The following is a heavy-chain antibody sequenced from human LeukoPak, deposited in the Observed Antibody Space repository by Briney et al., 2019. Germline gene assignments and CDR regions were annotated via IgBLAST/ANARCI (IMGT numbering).Heavy chain of an antibody. V-gene: IGHV1-46*01. CDR3: AREMGAIGRSYFYYYGVDV. J-gene: IGHJ6*02. CDR2: VNPSGGST. D-gene: IGHD1-26*01. Sequence: ASVKVSCKPSGYTLTNHYMHWVRQAPRQGLEWMGLVNPSGGSTSYAQKFQGRITMTRDTSTSTVYMELSSLRSEDTAVYYCAREMGAIGRSYFYYYGVDVWGQGTTVTVSS. CDR1: GYTLTNHY.